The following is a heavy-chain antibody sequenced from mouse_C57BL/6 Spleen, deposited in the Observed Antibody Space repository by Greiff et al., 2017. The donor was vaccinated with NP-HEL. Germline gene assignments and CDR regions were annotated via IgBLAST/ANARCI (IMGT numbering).Heavy chain of an antibody. D-gene: IGHD2-4*01. CDR3: GRAPPPHYDYDGGRFAY. CDR1: GYTFTSYW. Sequence: VQLQQPGAELVRPGTSVKLSCKASGYTFTSYWMHWVKQRPGQGLEWIGVIDPSDSYTNYNQKFKGKATLTVDTSSSTAYMQLSSLTSEDSAVYYCGRAPPPHYDYDGGRFAYWGQGTLVTVSA. CDR2: IDPSDSYT. J-gene: IGHJ3*01. V-gene: IGHV1-59*01.